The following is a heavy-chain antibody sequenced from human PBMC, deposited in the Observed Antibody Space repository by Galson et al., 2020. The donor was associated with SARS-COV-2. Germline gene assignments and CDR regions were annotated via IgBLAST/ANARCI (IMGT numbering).Heavy chain of an antibody. V-gene: IGHV4-30-2*01. CDR1: GGSISSGRYS. CDR3: ARDYGSGSYNYGMDV. CDR2: IYHSGST. D-gene: IGHD3-10*01. J-gene: IGHJ6*02. Sequence: SETLSLTCAVSGGSISSGRYSWSWIRQPPGKGLAWLGYIYHSGSTYYNPSLKSRVTISVDRSKNQFSLKLSSVTAAYTAVYYCARDYGSGSYNYGMDVWGQGTTVTVSS.